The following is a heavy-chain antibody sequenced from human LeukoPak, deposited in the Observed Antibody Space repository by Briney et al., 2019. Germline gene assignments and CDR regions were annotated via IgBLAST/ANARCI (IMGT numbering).Heavy chain of an antibody. J-gene: IGHJ5*02. D-gene: IGHD6-13*01. V-gene: IGHV4-4*07. Sequence: SETLSLTCTVSGGSTIGYYWSWIRQPAGEGLEWIGRIYSSGSTNYNPSLQSRVTISVDKSNNQFSLKLTSVTAADTAVYYCARDAYSNSYYWFDPWGQGTLVTVSS. CDR2: IYSSGST. CDR3: ARDAYSNSYYWFDP. CDR1: GGSTIGYY.